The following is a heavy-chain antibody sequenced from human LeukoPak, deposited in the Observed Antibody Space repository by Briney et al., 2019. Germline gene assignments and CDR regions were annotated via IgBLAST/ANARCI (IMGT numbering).Heavy chain of an antibody. CDR1: GYTFTSYA. J-gene: IGHJ4*02. CDR2: INTNTGNP. V-gene: IGHV7-4-1*02. CDR3: ARGRRCSAGSCYADY. Sequence: ASVKVSCKASGYTFTSYAMNWVRQAPGQGLEWMGCINTNTGNPTYAQGFTGRFVFSLDTSVSTAYLQISSLKAEDTAVYYCARGRRCSAGSCYADYWGQGTLVXASS. D-gene: IGHD2-15*01.